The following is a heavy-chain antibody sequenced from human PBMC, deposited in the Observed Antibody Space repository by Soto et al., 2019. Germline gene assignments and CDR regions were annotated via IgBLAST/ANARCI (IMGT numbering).Heavy chain of an antibody. CDR2: IYYSGRT. V-gene: IGHV4-59*01. D-gene: IGHD3-10*01. Sequence: SETLSLTCTVSGGSISSYYWSWIRQPPGKGLEWIGYIYYSGRTNYNPSLKSRVTISVDTSKNQFSLKLSSVTAADTAVYYCARVLVRGAIGYYYGMDVWGQGTTVTVSS. CDR3: ARVLVRGAIGYYYGMDV. CDR1: GGSISSYY. J-gene: IGHJ6*02.